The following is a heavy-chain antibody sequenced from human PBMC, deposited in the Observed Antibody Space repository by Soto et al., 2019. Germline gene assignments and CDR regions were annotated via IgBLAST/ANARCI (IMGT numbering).Heavy chain of an antibody. J-gene: IGHJ6*02. D-gene: IGHD3-10*01. V-gene: IGHV1-69*06. Sequence: EASVKVSCKASGGTFSSYAISWVRQAPGQGLEWMGGIIPIFGTANYAQKFQGRVTMTEDTSTDTAYMELSSLRSEDTAVYYCATGRAGSSGTTFGMDVWGQGTTVTVSS. CDR3: ATGRAGSSGTTFGMDV. CDR1: GGTFSSYA. CDR2: IIPIFGTA.